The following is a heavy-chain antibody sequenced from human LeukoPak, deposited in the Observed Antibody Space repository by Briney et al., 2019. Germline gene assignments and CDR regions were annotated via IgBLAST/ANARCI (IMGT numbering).Heavy chain of an antibody. CDR2: IYYSGST. CDR3: ARHQSTYYYGSGSYYTNSPFDY. V-gene: IGHV4-39*01. Sequence: ASETLSLTCTVSGGSISSSSYYWGWIRQPPGKGLEWIGSIYYSGSTYYNPSLKSRVTISVDTSKNQFSLKLSSVTAAGTAVYYCARHQSTYYYGSGSYYTNSPFDYWGQGTLVTVSS. J-gene: IGHJ4*02. D-gene: IGHD3-10*01. CDR1: GGSISSSSYY.